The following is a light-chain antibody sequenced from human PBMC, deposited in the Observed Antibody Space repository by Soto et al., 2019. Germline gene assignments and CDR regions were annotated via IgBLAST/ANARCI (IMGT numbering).Light chain of an antibody. Sequence: DIQITQSPSALSASVLDRVTITCRASQSISSWLAWYQQKPGKAPKLLIYKASSLESGVPSRFSGSGSGTDFTLTISSLEPEDFAVYYCQHRSNWPPGLTFGGGTKVDIK. V-gene: IGKV1-5*03. J-gene: IGKJ4*01. CDR3: QHRSNWPPGLT. CDR1: QSISSW. CDR2: KAS.